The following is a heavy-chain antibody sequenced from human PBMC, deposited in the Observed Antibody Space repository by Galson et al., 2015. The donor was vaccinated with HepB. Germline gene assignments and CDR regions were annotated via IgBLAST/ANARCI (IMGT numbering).Heavy chain of an antibody. Sequence: SLRLSCAASGFTFSIYAMSWVRQAPEKGLEWVSKITANSDTTNYADSVKGQFTIFRDNSKNTVYLQMSSLRAEDTALYYCATGQQLGLWGQGTLVTVSS. D-gene: IGHD6-13*01. CDR3: ATGQQLGL. V-gene: IGHV3-23*01. CDR1: GFTFSIYA. CDR2: ITANSDTT. J-gene: IGHJ4*02.